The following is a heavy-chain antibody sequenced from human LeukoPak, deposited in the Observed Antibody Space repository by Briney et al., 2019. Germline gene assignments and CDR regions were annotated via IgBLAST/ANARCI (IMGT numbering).Heavy chain of an antibody. V-gene: IGHV4-34*01. CDR3: AREDRRYFDWLSGVYYYYMDV. J-gene: IGHJ6*03. CDR2: INDSGST. CDR1: SVSFSGYY. Sequence: PSETLSLTCAVYSVSFSGYYWSWIRQSPGKGLEWIGDINDSGSTKYNPSVKSRVTISVDTSKNQFSLKLSSVTAADTAVYYCAREDRRYFDWLSGVYYYYMDVWGKGTTVTISS. D-gene: IGHD3-9*01.